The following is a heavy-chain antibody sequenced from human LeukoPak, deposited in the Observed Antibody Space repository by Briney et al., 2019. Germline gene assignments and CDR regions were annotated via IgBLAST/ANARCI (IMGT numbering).Heavy chain of an antibody. J-gene: IGHJ4*02. D-gene: IGHD5-24*01. CDR3: ATCRDGYPEGCYFDY. V-gene: IGHV1-8*01. CDR2: MNPNSGNT. Sequence: GASVAVSCTASGYTFTSYDINWVRQAPGQGLGWMGWMNPNSGNTGYAQKLQGRVTMTRNTSISTAYMELSSLISEDTAVYYCATCRDGYPEGCYFDYWGQGTLVTVSS. CDR1: GYTFTSYD.